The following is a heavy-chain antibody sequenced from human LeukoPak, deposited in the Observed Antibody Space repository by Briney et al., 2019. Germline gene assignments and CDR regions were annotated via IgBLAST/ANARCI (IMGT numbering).Heavy chain of an antibody. Sequence: SETLSLTCAVYGGSFSVSYWSWIRQPPGKGLEWIGEINHSGNTNYNPSLKSRVTISVDTSKNQFSLKLTSVTAADTAMYYCARGNVWKTIPMVRGVSRARWFDPWGQGTLVTVSS. CDR3: ARGNVWKTIPMVRGVSRARWFDP. V-gene: IGHV4-34*01. CDR2: INHSGNT. CDR1: GGSFSVSY. J-gene: IGHJ5*02. D-gene: IGHD3-10*01.